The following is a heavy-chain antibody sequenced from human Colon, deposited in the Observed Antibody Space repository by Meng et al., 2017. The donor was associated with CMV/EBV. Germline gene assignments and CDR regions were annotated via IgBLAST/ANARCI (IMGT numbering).Heavy chain of an antibody. Sequence: ASVKVSCKASGYTFNNYYIHWVRQAPGQGLQWMGVINPRTDYTNYPQKFQGRVTMTRDTSTTTVYMELSSLKSDDTAVYYCARDVYDSSYYFYYGLDVWGQGTTVTVSS. V-gene: IGHV1-46*02. J-gene: IGHJ6*02. CDR3: ARDVYDSSYYFYYGLDV. CDR1: GYTFNNYY. CDR2: INPRTDYT. D-gene: IGHD5/OR15-5a*01.